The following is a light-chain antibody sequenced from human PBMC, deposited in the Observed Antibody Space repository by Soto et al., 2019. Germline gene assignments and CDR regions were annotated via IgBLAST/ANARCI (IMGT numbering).Light chain of an antibody. V-gene: IGKV1-5*03. CDR3: QHYNSYSEA. Sequence: DIKMTQSPSTLSGYVADIVTITCRASHTISSLLAWYQQKPGKAPKLLIYKASTLQGGVPSRFSGSGSGTEFTLTISSPQPDDFATYYCQHYNSYSEACGQGNMGDIK. CDR2: KAS. J-gene: IGKJ1*01. CDR1: HTISSL.